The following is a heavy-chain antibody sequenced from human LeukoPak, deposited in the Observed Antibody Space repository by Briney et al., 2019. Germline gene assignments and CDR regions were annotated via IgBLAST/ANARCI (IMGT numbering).Heavy chain of an antibody. V-gene: IGHV4-61*02. CDR2: IYTSGST. CDR3: ARDSDCSSTSCYKGGGY. CDR1: GGSISSGSYY. Sequence: PSETLSLTCTVSGGSISSGSYYWSWIRQPAGKGLEWIGRIYTSGSTNYNPSLKSRVTISVDTSKNQFSLKLSSVTAADTAVYYCARDSDCSSTSCYKGGGYWGQGTLVTVSS. D-gene: IGHD2-2*02. J-gene: IGHJ4*02.